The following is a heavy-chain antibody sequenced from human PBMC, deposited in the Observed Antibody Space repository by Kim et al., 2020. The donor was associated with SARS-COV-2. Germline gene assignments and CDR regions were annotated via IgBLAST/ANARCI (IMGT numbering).Heavy chain of an antibody. CDR1: GGSISSYY. CDR3: ARHATYYYDSSGYVYWYFDL. D-gene: IGHD3-22*01. Sequence: SETLSLTCTVSGGSISSYYWSWIRQPPGKGLEWIGYIYYSGRTNYNPSLKSRVTISVDTSKNQFSLKLSSVTAADTAVYYCARHATYYYDSSGYVYWYFDLWGRGTLVTVSS. CDR2: IYYSGRT. V-gene: IGHV4-59*08. J-gene: IGHJ2*01.